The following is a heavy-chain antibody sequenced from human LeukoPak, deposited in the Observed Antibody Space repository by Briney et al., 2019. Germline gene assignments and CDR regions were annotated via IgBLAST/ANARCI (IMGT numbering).Heavy chain of an antibody. Sequence: ASVKVSCKASGYTFTGYDINWVRQATGQGLEWMGWMNPNSGNTGYAQKFQGRVTITRNTSISTAYMGLSSLRSEDTAVYYCARAPGMEYQLLIDAFDIWGQGTMVTVSS. V-gene: IGHV1-8*03. CDR2: MNPNSGNT. CDR1: GYTFTGYD. J-gene: IGHJ3*02. D-gene: IGHD2-2*01. CDR3: ARAPGMEYQLLIDAFDI.